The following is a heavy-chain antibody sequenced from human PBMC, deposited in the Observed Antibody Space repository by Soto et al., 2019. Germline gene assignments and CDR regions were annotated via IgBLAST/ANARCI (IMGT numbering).Heavy chain of an antibody. Sequence: SVSNAWMNWVRQAPGKGLEWVGRIKSKTDGGTTDYAAPVKGGFTISRDDSKNTLYLQMNSLKTEDTAVYYCTTDLSRDRGLKFDYWGQGTLVTVSS. J-gene: IGHJ4*02. CDR1: SVSNAW. D-gene: IGHD2-15*01. V-gene: IGHV3-15*07. CDR3: TTDLSRDRGLKFDY. CDR2: IKSKTDGGTT.